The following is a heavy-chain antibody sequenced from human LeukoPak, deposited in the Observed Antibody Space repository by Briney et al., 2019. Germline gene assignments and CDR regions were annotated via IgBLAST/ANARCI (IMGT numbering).Heavy chain of an antibody. J-gene: IGHJ4*02. D-gene: IGHD5-24*01. CDR1: GFTVSSNY. CDR3: ARGDGYNFFDS. CDR2: IYIDGNT. Sequence: GGSLRLSSAASGFTVSSNYMSWVRQAPGKGLEWVSVIYIDGNTYYADSVRGRFTISRDNSKNTAYLQMNSLRAEDTAVYYCARGDGYNFFDSWGQGTLVTVS. V-gene: IGHV3-66*01.